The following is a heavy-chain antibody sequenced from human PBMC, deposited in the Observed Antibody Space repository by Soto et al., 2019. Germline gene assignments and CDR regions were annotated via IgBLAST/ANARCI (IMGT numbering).Heavy chain of an antibody. D-gene: IGHD3-10*01. CDR3: ARDLSLSYYYGSGNL. V-gene: IGHV3-21*01. J-gene: IGHJ3*01. CDR1: GFTFSSYS. Sequence: GGSLRLSCAASGFTFSSYSMNWVRQAPGKGLEWVSSISSSSSYIYYADSVKGRFTISRDNAKNSLYLQMNSLRAEDTAVYYCARDLSLSYYYGSGNLWGQGTMVTVSS. CDR2: ISSSSSYI.